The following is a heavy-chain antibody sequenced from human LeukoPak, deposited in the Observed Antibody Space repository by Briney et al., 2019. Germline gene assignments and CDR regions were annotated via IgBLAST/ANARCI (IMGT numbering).Heavy chain of an antibody. CDR1: GYTFTSYG. CDR3: ARAKGRYYYGSGDFDY. J-gene: IGHJ4*02. D-gene: IGHD3-10*01. V-gene: IGHV1-18*01. Sequence: GASVKVSCKASGYTFTSYGISWVRQAPGQGLEWMGWISAYNGNTNYAQKLQGRVTMTTDTSTSTAYMELRSLRSDDTAVYYCARAKGRYYYGSGDFDYWGQGTLVTVSS. CDR2: ISAYNGNT.